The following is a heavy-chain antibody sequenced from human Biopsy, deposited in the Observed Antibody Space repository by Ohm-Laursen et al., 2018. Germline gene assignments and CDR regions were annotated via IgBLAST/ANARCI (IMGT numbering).Heavy chain of an antibody. J-gene: IGHJ6*02. CDR2: MNPNSGNT. V-gene: IGHV1-8*02. CDR1: GFSFTGYY. D-gene: IGHD3-10*01. Sequence: SVKVSCKASGFSFTGYYIHWVRQAPGQGLEWMGWMNPNSGNTDYAQKFQGRVTMTRNTSISTAYMELNSLRSEDTAVYYCARGSFWFGGNYYYYGMDVWGQGTTVTVSS. CDR3: ARGSFWFGGNYYYYGMDV.